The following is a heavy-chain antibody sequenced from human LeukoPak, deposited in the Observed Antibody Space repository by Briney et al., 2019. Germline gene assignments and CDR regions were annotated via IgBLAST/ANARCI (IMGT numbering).Heavy chain of an antibody. D-gene: IGHD3-22*01. V-gene: IGHV3-11*06. Sequence: GGSLRLSCAASGFTFSDYYMSWIRQAPGKGLEGVSYISSRSSYTNYADSVKGRFTISRDNAKNSLYLQMNSLRAEDTAVYYCARESFSGDSSGYYGYWGQGSLVSVCS. CDR3: ARESFSGDSSGYYGY. CDR1: GFTFSDYY. J-gene: IGHJ4*02. CDR2: ISSRSSYT.